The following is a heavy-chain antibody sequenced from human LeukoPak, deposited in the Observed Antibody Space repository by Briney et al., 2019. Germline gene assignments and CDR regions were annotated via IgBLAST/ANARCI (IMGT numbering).Heavy chain of an antibody. CDR3: ARGDPIYDFWSGGDY. Sequence: GGSLRLSCAASGFIFKDHAMNWVRQAPGRGLEWIAYISSSSNIILNADSVKGRFTISRDNAKDSLYLEMNSLRVDDTAVYYCARGDPIYDFWSGGDYWGQGVLVTVSS. V-gene: IGHV3-48*01. CDR2: ISSSSNII. D-gene: IGHD3/OR15-3a*01. CDR1: GFIFKDHA. J-gene: IGHJ4*02.